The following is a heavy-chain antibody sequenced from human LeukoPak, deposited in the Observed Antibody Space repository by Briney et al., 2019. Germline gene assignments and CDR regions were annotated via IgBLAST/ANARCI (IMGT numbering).Heavy chain of an antibody. D-gene: IGHD3-9*01. CDR3: ATQITGYYNSPYFDH. Sequence: SQTLSLTCTVSGGSISSGGYYWGWIRQPPGKGLEWIGSIYYSGSTYYNPSLKSRVTISVDTSKNQFSLKLSSVTAADTAVYYCATQITGYYNSPYFDHWGQGTLVTVSS. J-gene: IGHJ4*02. CDR2: IYYSGST. CDR1: GGSISSGGYY. V-gene: IGHV4-39*01.